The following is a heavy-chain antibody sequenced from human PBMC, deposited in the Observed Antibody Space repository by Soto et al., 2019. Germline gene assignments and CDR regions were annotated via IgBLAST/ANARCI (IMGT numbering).Heavy chain of an antibody. CDR2: IYYSGST. V-gene: IGHV4-59*01. J-gene: IGHJ4*02. Sequence: PSETLSLTCTVSGGSIGYYYWSWIRQPPGKGLEWIGSIYYSGSTSYNPSLKSRVTISVDTSKNQFSLRVSSVTAADTAVYYCARCYGSGSYYNGLFDYWGQGTLVTVS. CDR3: ARCYGSGSYYNGLFDY. CDR1: GGSIGYYY. D-gene: IGHD3-10*01.